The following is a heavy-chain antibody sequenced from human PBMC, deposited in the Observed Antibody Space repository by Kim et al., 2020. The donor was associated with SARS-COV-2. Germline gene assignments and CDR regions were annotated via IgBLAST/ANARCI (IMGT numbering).Heavy chain of an antibody. CDR3: ASKWIQLWHYFDY. Sequence: SETLSLTCTVSGGSISSSSYYWGWIRQPPGKGLEWIGSIYYSGSTYYNPSLKSRVTISVDTSKNQFSLKLSSVTAADTAVYYCASKWIQLWHYFDYWGQGTLVTVSS. CDR1: GGSISSSSYY. J-gene: IGHJ4*02. D-gene: IGHD5-18*01. CDR2: IYYSGST. V-gene: IGHV4-39*01.